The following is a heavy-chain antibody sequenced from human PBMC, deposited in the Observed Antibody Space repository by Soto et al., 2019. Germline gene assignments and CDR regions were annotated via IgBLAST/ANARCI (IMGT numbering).Heavy chain of an antibody. D-gene: IGHD3-10*01. J-gene: IGHJ6*02. V-gene: IGHV4-30-4*01. CDR2: IYYSGST. CDR3: AREGSGSSYYYYGMDV. Sequence: SETLSLTCTVSGGSISSGDYYWSWIRQPPGKGLEWIGYIYYSGSTYYNPSLKSRVTISVDTSKNQFSLKLSSVTAADTAVYYCAREGSGSSYYYYGMDVWGQGTTVTVSS. CDR1: GGSISSGDYY.